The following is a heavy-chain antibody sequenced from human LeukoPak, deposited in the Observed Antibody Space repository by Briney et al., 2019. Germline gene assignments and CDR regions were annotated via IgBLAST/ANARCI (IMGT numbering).Heavy chain of an antibody. Sequence: GGSLRLSCAASGFTFSSYAMHWVRQAPGKGLEWVAVISYDGSNKYYADSVKGRFTISRDNSKNTLYLQMNSLRAEDTAVYYCARVEATYPFDYWGQGTLVTVSS. D-gene: IGHD2-2*01. CDR1: GFTFSSYA. V-gene: IGHV3-30-3*01. J-gene: IGHJ4*02. CDR3: ARVEATYPFDY. CDR2: ISYDGSNK.